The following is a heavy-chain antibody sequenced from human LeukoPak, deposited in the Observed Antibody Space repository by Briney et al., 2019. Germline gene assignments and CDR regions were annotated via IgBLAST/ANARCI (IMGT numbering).Heavy chain of an antibody. CDR1: GGSISSSSYY. Sequence: PSETLSLTCTVSGGSISSSSYYWGWIRQPPGNGLEWIASIYYSGTTLYSPSLTSRVTISVDTSKNQFSLRLNSVTAADTAVYYCARQLGAYSYPFDIWGQGTKVTVSS. J-gene: IGHJ3*02. V-gene: IGHV4-39*01. D-gene: IGHD3-16*01. CDR3: ARQLGAYSYPFDI. CDR2: IYYSGTT.